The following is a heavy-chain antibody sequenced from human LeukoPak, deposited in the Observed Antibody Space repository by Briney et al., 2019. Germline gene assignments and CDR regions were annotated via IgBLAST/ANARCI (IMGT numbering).Heavy chain of an antibody. V-gene: IGHV4-4*07. Sequence: SETLSLTCTVSGGSISSYYWSWIRQPPGKGLEWIGRIYTSGSTNYNPSLKSRVTMSVDTSKNQFSLKLSSVTAADTAVYYCAREGRTMVRVSGYYYYYMDVWGKGTTVTISS. D-gene: IGHD3-10*01. CDR1: GGSISSYY. J-gene: IGHJ6*03. CDR3: AREGRTMVRVSGYYYYYMDV. CDR2: IYTSGST.